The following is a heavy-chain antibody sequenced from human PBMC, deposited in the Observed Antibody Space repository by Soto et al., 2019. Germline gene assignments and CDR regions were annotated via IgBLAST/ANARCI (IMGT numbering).Heavy chain of an antibody. CDR1: GFTFSNYW. D-gene: IGHD3-10*01. Sequence: GGSLRLSCVGTGFTFSNYWMTWVRQAPGKGLEWVALISQDGSDKYYVDSVKGRFTISRDNAKNSLYLQMNSLRADDTSVYYCASGSRWLFASRAQGTLVPVSS. J-gene: IGHJ1*01. CDR3: ASGSRWLFAS. V-gene: IGHV3-7*01. CDR2: ISQDGSDK.